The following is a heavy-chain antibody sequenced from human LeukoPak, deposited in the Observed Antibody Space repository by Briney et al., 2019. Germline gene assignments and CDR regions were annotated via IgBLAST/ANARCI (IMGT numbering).Heavy chain of an antibody. CDR3: ARGRSGLSDY. CDR2: FDPEDGET. D-gene: IGHD3-10*01. CDR1: GYTFTELS. Sequence: WASVKVSRKVSGYTFTELSMHWVRQAPGKGLEWMGGFDPEDGETIYAQKFQGRVTMTRDTSTSTVYMELSSLRSEDTAVYYCARGRSGLSDYWGQGTLVTVSS. J-gene: IGHJ4*02. V-gene: IGHV1-24*01.